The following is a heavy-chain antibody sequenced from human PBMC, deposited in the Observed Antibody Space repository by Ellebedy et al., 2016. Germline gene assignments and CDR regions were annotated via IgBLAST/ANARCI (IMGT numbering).Heavy chain of an antibody. CDR2: IFSDGNT. V-gene: IGHV3-53*01. CDR3: ARGVGSGWFDP. CDR1: GVTFNIYT. D-gene: IGHD2-15*01. J-gene: IGHJ5*02. Sequence: GGSLRLSCAVSGVTFNIYTMSWVRQAPGKGLEWVSAIFSDGNTYYADSVKGRFTISRDNSKNTLYLQMNSLRAEDTAVYYCARGVGSGWFDPWGQGTLVTVSS.